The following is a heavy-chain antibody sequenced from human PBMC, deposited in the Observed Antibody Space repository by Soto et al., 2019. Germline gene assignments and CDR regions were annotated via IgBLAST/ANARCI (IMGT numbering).Heavy chain of an antibody. CDR2: IIPILGIA. V-gene: IGHV1-69*02. D-gene: IGHD2-2*01. CDR1: GGTFSSYT. CDR3: ARVLCSSTSCYPGGYYYYMDV. Sequence: QVQLVQSGAEVQKPGSSVKVSCKASGGTFSSYTISWVRQAPGQGLEWMGRIIPILGIANYAQKFQGRVTITADKSTSTAYMELSSLRSEDTAVYYCARVLCSSTSCYPGGYYYYMDVWGKGTTVTVSS. J-gene: IGHJ6*03.